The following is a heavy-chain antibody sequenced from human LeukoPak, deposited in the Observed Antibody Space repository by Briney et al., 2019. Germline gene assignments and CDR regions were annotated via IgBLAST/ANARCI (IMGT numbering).Heavy chain of an antibody. V-gene: IGHV4-30-4*01. CDR1: GGSFSSSDYY. D-gene: IGHD3-22*01. J-gene: IGHJ6*03. Sequence: SETLSLTCTVSGGSFSSSDYYWSWIRQPPGKGLEWIGYIFYSGSTYYNTSLKSRVSISFDTSKNQFSLRLSSVTAADTAVYYCASDVAYYDSTGHPIGYMDVWGKGTTVTVSS. CDR2: IFYSGST. CDR3: ASDVAYYDSTGHPIGYMDV.